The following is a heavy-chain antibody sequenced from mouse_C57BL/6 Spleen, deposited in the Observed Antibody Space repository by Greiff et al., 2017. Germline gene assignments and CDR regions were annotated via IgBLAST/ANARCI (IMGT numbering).Heavy chain of an antibody. D-gene: IGHD5-5*01. CDR2: ISYDGSN. CDR3: ARLPPLRYFDV. CDR1: GYSITSGYY. J-gene: IGHJ1*03. Sequence: ESGPGLVKPSQSLSLTCSVTGYSITSGYYWNWIRQFPGNKLEWMGYISYDGSNNYNPSLKNRISITRDTSKNQFFLKLNSVTTEDTATYYCARLPPLRYFDVWGTGTTVTVSS. V-gene: IGHV3-6*01.